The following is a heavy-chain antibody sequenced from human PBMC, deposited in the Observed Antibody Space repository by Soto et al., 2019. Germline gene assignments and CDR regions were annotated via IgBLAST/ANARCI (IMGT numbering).Heavy chain of an antibody. V-gene: IGHV3-23*01. CDR2: ISGSGANT. CDR1: GFTFTIYA. CDR3: ANNWDCSGGTCYSYYSY. J-gene: IGHJ6*03. D-gene: IGHD2-15*01. Sequence: VRLSCAASGFTFTIYAMRWVRQAPGKGLEWVSGISGSGANTYYADAVEGRFTISRDNSKSTLYLQMNSLRAEDTAVYYCANNWDCSGGTCYSYYSY.